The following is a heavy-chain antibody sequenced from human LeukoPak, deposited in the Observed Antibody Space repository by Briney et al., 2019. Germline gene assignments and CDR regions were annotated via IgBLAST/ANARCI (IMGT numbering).Heavy chain of an antibody. Sequence: PGGSLRLXCAASGFTFSSYGMHWVRQAPGKGLEWVAVIWYDGSNKYYADSVKGRFTISRDNSKNTLYLQMNSLRAEDTAVYYCAKDPTGQLGTYFDYWGQGTLVTVSS. J-gene: IGHJ4*02. CDR3: AKDPTGQLGTYFDY. CDR1: GFTFSSYG. D-gene: IGHD6-13*01. V-gene: IGHV3-30*02. CDR2: IWYDGSNK.